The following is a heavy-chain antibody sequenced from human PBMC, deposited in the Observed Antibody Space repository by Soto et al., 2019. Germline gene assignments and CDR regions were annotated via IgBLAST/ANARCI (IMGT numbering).Heavy chain of an antibody. CDR2: ISPYNDDT. D-gene: IGHD3-22*01. CDR3: ARGGYYDSSGSRNYHYSGMDV. V-gene: IGHV1-18*01. CDR1: GYTFSSYG. Sequence: QAQLVQSGAEVKKPGASVKVSCKASGYTFSSYGITWVRQAPGQGLEWLGWISPYNDDTNYAQKLQGRVTMTTDTSTRTAYMDLRSLRSDDTAVYFCARGGYYDSSGSRNYHYSGMDVWGQGTTVTVSS. J-gene: IGHJ6*02.